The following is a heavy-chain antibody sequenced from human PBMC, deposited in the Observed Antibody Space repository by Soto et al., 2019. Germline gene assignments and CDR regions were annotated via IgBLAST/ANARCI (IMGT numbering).Heavy chain of an antibody. CDR3: ARPHSDGYEFDY. J-gene: IGHJ4*02. V-gene: IGHV3-33*01. D-gene: IGHD5-12*01. CDR1: GFTFSSYG. CDR2: IWYDGSNK. Sequence: QVQLVESGGGVVQPGRSLRLSCAASGFTFSSYGMHWVRQAPGKGLEWVAVIWYDGSNKYYADSVKGRFTISRDNSKNTLYLQMNSLRAEDTAVYYCARPHSDGYEFDYWGQGTLVTVSS.